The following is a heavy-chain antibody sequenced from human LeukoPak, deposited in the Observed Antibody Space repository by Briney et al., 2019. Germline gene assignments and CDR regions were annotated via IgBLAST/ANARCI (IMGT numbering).Heavy chain of an antibody. Sequence: GGSLRLSCAASGFTFDDSAMHWVRHAPRKGMEWVSFISGDGGSTYYVDSVKGRFTISRDNSKKSLYLQMNSLRTEDTALYYCAKASISMVRGVITPLDYWGQGTLVTVSS. CDR1: GFTFDDSA. D-gene: IGHD3-10*01. V-gene: IGHV3-43*02. CDR2: ISGDGGST. CDR3: AKASISMVRGVITPLDY. J-gene: IGHJ4*02.